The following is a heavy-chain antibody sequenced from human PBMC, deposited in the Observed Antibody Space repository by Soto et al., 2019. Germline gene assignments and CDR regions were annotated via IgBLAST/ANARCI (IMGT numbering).Heavy chain of an antibody. CDR3: ANDYYYSSPLGYFDY. CDR1: GYTFTSYG. CDR2: ISAYNGNT. Sequence: ASEKVSCKASGYTFTSYGISWVRQAPGQGLEWMGWISAYNGNTNYAQKLQGRVTMTTDTSTSTAYMELRSLRSDDTAVYYCANDYYYSSPLGYFDYWGQGTLVTVSS. D-gene: IGHD3-22*01. J-gene: IGHJ4*02. V-gene: IGHV1-18*01.